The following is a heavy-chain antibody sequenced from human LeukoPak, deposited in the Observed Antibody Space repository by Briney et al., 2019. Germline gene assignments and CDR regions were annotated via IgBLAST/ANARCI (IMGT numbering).Heavy chain of an antibody. Sequence: PGGSLRLSCAASGVTFNTYSMNWARQAPGKGLEWVSSIDSSGGYMFYTDSVKGRFIISRDNAKDSLYLQMNNLRAEDTAVYYCLRGDRRDYWGQGTLVTVSS. CDR1: GVTFNTYS. J-gene: IGHJ4*02. CDR2: IDSSGGYM. V-gene: IGHV3-21*06. CDR3: LRGDRRDY.